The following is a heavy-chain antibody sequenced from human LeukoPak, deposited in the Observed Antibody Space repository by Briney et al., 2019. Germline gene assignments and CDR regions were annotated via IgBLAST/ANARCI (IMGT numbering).Heavy chain of an antibody. CDR1: GFTFDDYG. Sequence: PGGSLRLSCAASGFTFDDYGMSWVRQAPGKGLEWVSGINWNGGSTGYADYVKGRFTISRNNAKNSPYLQMNSLRAEDTALYYCARGYCTSTSCYGVAAFDIWGQGTMVTVSS. V-gene: IGHV3-20*04. CDR2: INWNGGST. J-gene: IGHJ3*02. CDR3: ARGYCTSTSCYGVAAFDI. D-gene: IGHD2-2*01.